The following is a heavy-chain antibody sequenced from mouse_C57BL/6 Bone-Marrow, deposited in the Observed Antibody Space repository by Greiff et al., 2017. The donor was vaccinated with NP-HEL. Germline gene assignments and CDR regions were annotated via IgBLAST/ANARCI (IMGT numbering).Heavy chain of an antibody. CDR3: AWGAVVATRYFDV. V-gene: IGHV1-75*01. J-gene: IGHJ1*03. Sequence: VQLQQSGPELVKPGASVKISCKASGYTFTDYYINWVKQRPGQGLEWIGWIFPGSGSTHYNEKFKGKATLTVDKSSSTAYMLLSSLTSEDSAVYFCAWGAVVATRYFDVWGTGTTVTVSS. CDR1: GYTFTDYY. CDR2: IFPGSGST. D-gene: IGHD1-1*01.